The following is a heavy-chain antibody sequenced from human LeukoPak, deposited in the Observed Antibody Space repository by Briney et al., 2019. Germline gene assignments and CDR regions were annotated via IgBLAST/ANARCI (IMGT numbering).Heavy chain of an antibody. D-gene: IGHD6-19*01. Sequence: SQTLSLTCTVSGGSITSRDYYWSWIRQSPGKGLEWIGYISYSGSTYYNPSLKSRVSISEDTSKNQFSLRLNSVTAADTAVYYCARTVIAVAGTPFDYWGQGTLVTVSS. CDR2: ISYSGST. J-gene: IGHJ4*02. CDR3: ARTVIAVAGTPFDY. V-gene: IGHV4-30-4*08. CDR1: GGSITSRDYY.